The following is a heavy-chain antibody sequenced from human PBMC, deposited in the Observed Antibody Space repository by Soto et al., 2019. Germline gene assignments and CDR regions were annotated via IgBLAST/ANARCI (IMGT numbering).Heavy chain of an antibody. J-gene: IGHJ5*02. CDR2: IIPMFGTT. CDR3: ARVGDHTNP. D-gene: IGHD3-16*01. Sequence: QVQLVQSGAEVQKPGSSVQVSCTASGRTFSRYAINWVRQAPGQGLEWMGGIIPMFGTTNYAQKFQGRIKITADDSTSTVHMELTNLKSEDTAVYFCARVGDHTNPWGQGTLVTVSS. CDR1: GRTFSRYA. V-gene: IGHV1-69*01.